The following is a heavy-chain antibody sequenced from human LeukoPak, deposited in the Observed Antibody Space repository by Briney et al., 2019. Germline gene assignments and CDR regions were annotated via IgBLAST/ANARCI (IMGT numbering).Heavy chain of an antibody. CDR1: GYTFTSYG. CDR2: ISAYNGNT. V-gene: IGHV1-18*01. Sequence: ASVKVSCKASGYTFTSYGISWVRQAPGQGLEWMGWISAYNGNTNYAQKLQGRVTMTTDTSTSTAYMELRSLRSDDTAVYYCAREAGNCSSTSCYVYYYYMDVWSKGTTVTVSS. D-gene: IGHD2-2*01. J-gene: IGHJ6*03. CDR3: AREAGNCSSTSCYVYYYYMDV.